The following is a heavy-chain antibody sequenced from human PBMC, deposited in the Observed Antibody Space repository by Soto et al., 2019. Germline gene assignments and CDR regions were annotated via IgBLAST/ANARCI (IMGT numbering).Heavy chain of an antibody. CDR1: GGTFSSYT. D-gene: IGHD2-2*01. CDR3: ASVYCSSTSCYDDDYYYYYMDV. J-gene: IGHJ6*03. V-gene: IGHV1-69*02. Sequence: QVQLVQSGAEVKKPGSSVKVSCKASGGTFSSYTISWVRQAPGQGLEWMGRIIPILGIANYAQKFKGRVTITADKSTSTAYMELSSLRSEDTAVYYCASVYCSSTSCYDDDYYYYYMDVWGKGTTVTVSS. CDR2: IIPILGIA.